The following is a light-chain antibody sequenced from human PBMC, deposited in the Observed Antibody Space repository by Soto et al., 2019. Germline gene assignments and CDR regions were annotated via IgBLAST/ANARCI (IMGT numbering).Light chain of an antibody. J-gene: IGLJ3*02. CDR3: MSYIASTTTHWV. CDR1: SSDIGAYNY. V-gene: IGLV2-8*01. Sequence: QSALTQPPSASGSPGQSVTISCTGTSSDIGAYNYVSWFQQHPGEAPKLIISEVNKRPSGVPNRFSGSKSGNTASLTISGLQPEDEADYYCMSYIASTTTHWVLGGGTKLTVL. CDR2: EVN.